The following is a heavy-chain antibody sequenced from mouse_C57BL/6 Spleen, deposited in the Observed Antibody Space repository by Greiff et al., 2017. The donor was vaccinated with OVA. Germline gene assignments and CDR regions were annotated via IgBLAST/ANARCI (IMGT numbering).Heavy chain of an antibody. CDR1: GFSLTSYG. Sequence: VQLVESGPGLVQPSQSLSITCTVSGFSLTSYGVHWVRQSPGKGLEWLGVIWSGGSTDYNAAFISRLSISKDNSKSQVFFKMNSLQADDTAIYYCARTNYDYVFWFAYWGQGTLVTVSA. CDR3: ARTNYDYVFWFAY. J-gene: IGHJ3*01. V-gene: IGHV2-2*01. D-gene: IGHD2-4*01. CDR2: IWSGGST.